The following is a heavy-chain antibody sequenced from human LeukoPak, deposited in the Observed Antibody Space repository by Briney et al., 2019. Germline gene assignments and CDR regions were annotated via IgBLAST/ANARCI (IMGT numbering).Heavy chain of an antibody. CDR3: ARDTGGATIPAF. Sequence: ASVRVSCKTSGYTFTGYYIHWVRQAPGQGLEWMGWINPNSGGTNYAQKFQGRVTMTRDTSISTAYMELSRLRSDDTAVYYCARDTGGATIPAFWGQGTLVTVSS. CDR1: GYTFTGYY. J-gene: IGHJ4*02. CDR2: INPNSGGT. V-gene: IGHV1-2*02. D-gene: IGHD1-26*01.